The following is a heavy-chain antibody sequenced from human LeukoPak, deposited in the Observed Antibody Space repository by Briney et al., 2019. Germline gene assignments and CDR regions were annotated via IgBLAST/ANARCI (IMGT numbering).Heavy chain of an antibody. CDR2: ISYDGSNK. CDR3: AREETSGLQWLVRYYYYGMDV. D-gene: IGHD6-19*01. CDR1: GFTFSSYA. J-gene: IGHJ6*02. V-gene: IGHV3-30-3*01. Sequence: GGSLRLSCAASGFTFSSYAMHWVRQAPGKGLEWVAVISYDGSNKYYADSVKGRFTISRDNSKSTLYLQMNSLIAEDTAVYYCAREETSGLQWLVRYYYYGMDVWGQGTTVTVSS.